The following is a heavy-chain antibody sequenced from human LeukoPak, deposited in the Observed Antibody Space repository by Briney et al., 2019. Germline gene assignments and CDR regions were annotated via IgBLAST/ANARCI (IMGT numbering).Heavy chain of an antibody. CDR1: GGSFSGYY. J-gene: IGHJ3*02. CDR3: ARRVKGRWLQLGADGGAFDI. CDR2: VNHSGST. Sequence: SETLSLTCAVYGGSFSGYYWSWIRQPPGKGLEWIGEVNHSGSTNYNPSLKSRVTISVDTFENQFSLKLSSVTAADTAVYYCARRVKGRWLQLGADGGAFDIWGQGTMVTVSS. D-gene: IGHD5-24*01. V-gene: IGHV4-34*01.